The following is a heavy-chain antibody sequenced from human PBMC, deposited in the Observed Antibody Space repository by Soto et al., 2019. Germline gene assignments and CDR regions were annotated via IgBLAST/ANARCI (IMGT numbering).Heavy chain of an antibody. J-gene: IGHJ4*02. CDR2: IVVGSGNT. D-gene: IGHD2-15*01. V-gene: IGHV1-58*02. CDR1: GFTFTSSA. Sequence: QMQLVQSGPEVKKPGTSVKVSCKASGFTFTSSAMQWVRQARGQRLEWIGWIVVGSGNTNYAQKFQERVTITRDMSTSTAYMELSSLRSKDTAVYYCAVDIGYCSGGSCFPIAYFDYWGQGTLVTVSS. CDR3: AVDIGYCSGGSCFPIAYFDY.